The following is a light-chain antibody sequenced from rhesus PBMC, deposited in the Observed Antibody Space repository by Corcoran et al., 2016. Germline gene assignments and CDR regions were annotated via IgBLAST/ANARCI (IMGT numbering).Light chain of an antibody. CDR2: FAS. CDR1: QSVGRT. V-gene: IGKV3-42*02. Sequence: ETVMTQSPATLSVSPGERATLSCRASQSVGRTLAWYQQKPGQAPRLLIDFASTRATGIPDRFSGFGSGTEVNLTISSLEPGDVGVYYCQEYNDWPPTFGQGAKVEIK. CDR3: QEYNDWPPT. J-gene: IGKJ1*01.